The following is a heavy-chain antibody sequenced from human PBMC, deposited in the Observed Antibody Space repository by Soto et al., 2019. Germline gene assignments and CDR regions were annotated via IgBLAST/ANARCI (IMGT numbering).Heavy chain of an antibody. CDR3: ARGERGYCSSTSCQIDRYYYYYGMDV. D-gene: IGHD2-2*01. CDR1: GGSISSGGYS. J-gene: IGHJ6*02. Sequence: SETLSLTCAVSGGSISSGGYSWSWIRQPPGKGLEWIGYIYHSGSTNYNPSLKSRVTISVDTSKNQFSLKLSSVTAADTAVYYCARGERGYCSSTSCQIDRYYYYYGMDVWGQGTTVTVSS. V-gene: IGHV4-30-2*01. CDR2: IYHSGST.